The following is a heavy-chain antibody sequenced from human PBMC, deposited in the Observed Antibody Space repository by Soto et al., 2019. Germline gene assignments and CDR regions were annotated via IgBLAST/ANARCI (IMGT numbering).Heavy chain of an antibody. Sequence: AGSLRLSCAASVFTFSLYAVSWFRQTPGKGLEWVSAISGSGGSTYYADSVKGRFTISRDNSKNTLYLQMNSLRAEDTAVYYCAKVPLIRGYSGYGPYFDYWGQGTLVTVSS. D-gene: IGHD5-12*01. CDR3: AKVPLIRGYSGYGPYFDY. V-gene: IGHV3-23*01. J-gene: IGHJ4*02. CDR1: VFTFSLYA. CDR2: ISGSGGST.